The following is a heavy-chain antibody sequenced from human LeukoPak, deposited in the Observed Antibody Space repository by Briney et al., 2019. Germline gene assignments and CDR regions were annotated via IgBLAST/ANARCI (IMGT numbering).Heavy chain of an antibody. J-gene: IGHJ4*02. Sequence: PSQTLSLTCTVSGGSISSGTFYWSWIRQPPGKGLEWIGEINHSGSTNYNPSLKSRVTISVDTSKNQFSLKLSSVTAADTAVYYCARFYPPPLTTGRPTVTSPHFDYWGQGTLVTVSS. D-gene: IGHD4-11*01. V-gene: IGHV4-39*07. CDR3: ARFYPPPLTTGRPTVTSPHFDY. CDR1: GGSISSGTFY. CDR2: INHSGST.